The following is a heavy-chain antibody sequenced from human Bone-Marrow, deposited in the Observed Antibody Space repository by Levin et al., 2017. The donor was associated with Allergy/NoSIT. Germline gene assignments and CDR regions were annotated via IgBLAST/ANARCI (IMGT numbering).Heavy chain of an antibody. CDR3: ARGYFFDY. D-gene: IGHD3-9*01. J-gene: IGHJ4*02. CDR2: IYYSGTT. Sequence: RSQTLSLPCTVSCASIVRGDYYWSWIRQPPGTGLEWIGYIYYSGTTDYNPSLKSLASISVDPSKNQFSLQLNDVTAADTAVYYCARGYFFDYWSQGTLVTVSS. V-gene: IGHV4-30-4*01. CDR1: CASIVRGDYY.